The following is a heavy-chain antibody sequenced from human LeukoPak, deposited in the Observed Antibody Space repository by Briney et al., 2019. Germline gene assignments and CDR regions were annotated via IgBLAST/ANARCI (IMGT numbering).Heavy chain of an antibody. J-gene: IGHJ4*02. V-gene: IGHV4-31*03. CDR2: IYNSGTT. D-gene: IGHD5-18*01. CDR1: GGSISTGGYY. Sequence: SETLSLTCTVSGGSISTGGYYWTWLRQPPGKGLEWLGYIYNSGTTYYNPSLESRVTTSGDTSKNQFSLKLSSVTAGDTAVYYCARTAGWSYGFDYWGEGTLFTVSS. CDR3: ARTAGWSYGFDY.